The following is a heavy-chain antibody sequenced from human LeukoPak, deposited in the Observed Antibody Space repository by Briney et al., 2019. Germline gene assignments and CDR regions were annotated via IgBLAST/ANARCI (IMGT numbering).Heavy chain of an antibody. CDR1: GGSISSYY. CDR3: ARDGIKAARYYYYYMDV. J-gene: IGHJ6*03. V-gene: IGHV4-4*07. CDR2: IYTSGST. Sequence: PSETLSLTCTVSGGSISSYYWSWIRQPAGKGLEWIGRIYTSGSTNYNPSLKSRVTMSVDTSKNQFPLKLSSVTAADTAVYYCARDGIKAARYYYYYMDVWGKGTTVTISS. D-gene: IGHD2-15*01.